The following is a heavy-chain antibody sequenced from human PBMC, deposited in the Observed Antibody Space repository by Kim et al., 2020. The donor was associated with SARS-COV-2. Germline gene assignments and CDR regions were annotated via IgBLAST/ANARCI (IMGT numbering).Heavy chain of an antibody. CDR3: AALRLYYYDSSSLYYYYYGMDV. J-gene: IGHJ6*02. CDR2: IVVGSGNT. D-gene: IGHD3-22*01. Sequence: SVKVSCKASGFTFTSSAVQWVRQARGQRLEWIGWIVVGSGNTNYAQKFQERVTITRDMSTSTAYMELSSLRSEDTAVYYCAALRLYYYDSSSLYYYYYGMDVWGQGTTVTVSS. CDR1: GFTFTSSA. V-gene: IGHV1-58*01.